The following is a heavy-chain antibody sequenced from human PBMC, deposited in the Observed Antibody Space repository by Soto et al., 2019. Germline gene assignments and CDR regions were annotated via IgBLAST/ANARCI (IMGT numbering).Heavy chain of an antibody. V-gene: IGHV3-23*01. CDR1: GFSFVNYA. Sequence: PGGSLRLSCAASGFSFVNYAMNWVRQAPGNGLEWVSGLSGSGTSTYYADSVKGRFTISRDNSRDTLFLQMNSLTADDTAVYYCAKATTNGGWFNPFDSWGQGALVTVSS. D-gene: IGHD6-19*01. CDR3: AKATTNGGWFNPFDS. J-gene: IGHJ4*02. CDR2: LSGSGTST.